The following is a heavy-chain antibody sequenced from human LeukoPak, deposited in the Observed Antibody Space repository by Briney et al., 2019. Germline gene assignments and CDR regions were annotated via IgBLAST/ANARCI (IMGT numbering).Heavy chain of an antibody. V-gene: IGHV3-11*04. CDR1: GFTFSDYY. D-gene: IGHD6-6*01. CDR3: ARDMYSSSSPPGFDP. CDR2: ISSSGSTI. Sequence: PGGSLRLSCAASGFTFSDYYMSWIRQAPGKGLEWVSYISSSGSTIYYADSVKGRFTISRDNAKNSLYLQMNSLRAEDTAVYYCARDMYSSSSPPGFDPWGQGTLVTVSS. J-gene: IGHJ5*02.